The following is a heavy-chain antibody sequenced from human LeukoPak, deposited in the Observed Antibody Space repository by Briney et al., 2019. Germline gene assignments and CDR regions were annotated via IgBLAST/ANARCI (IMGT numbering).Heavy chain of an antibody. J-gene: IGHJ4*02. CDR1: GGSIRYYY. CDR3: ARDEHGDFQGFDY. V-gene: IGHV4-59*01. Sequence: SETLSLTCAVSGGSIRYYYWSWIRQPPGKGLEWIGYIYDSGTINYNPSLKNRVTLSLDTSKSQFVLKVTSVTAADTAVYYCARDEHGDFQGFDYWGQGTRVTVSS. CDR2: IYDSGTI. D-gene: IGHD4-17*01.